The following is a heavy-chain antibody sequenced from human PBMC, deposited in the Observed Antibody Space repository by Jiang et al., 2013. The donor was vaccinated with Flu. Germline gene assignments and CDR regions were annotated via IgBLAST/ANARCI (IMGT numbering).Heavy chain of an antibody. Sequence: GAEVKKPGESLKISCKGSGYSFTSYWIGWVRQMPGKGLEWMGIIYPGDSDTRYSPSFQGQVTISADKSISTAYLQWSSLKASDTAMYYCARGLLWFGEPLGYYGMDVWGQGTTVTVSS. V-gene: IGHV5-51*01. J-gene: IGHJ6*02. CDR1: GYSFTSYW. D-gene: IGHD3-10*01. CDR3: ARGLLWFGEPLGYYGMDV. CDR2: IYPGDSDT.